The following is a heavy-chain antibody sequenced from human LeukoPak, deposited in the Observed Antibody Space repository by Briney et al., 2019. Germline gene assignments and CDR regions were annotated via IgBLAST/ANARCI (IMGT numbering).Heavy chain of an antibody. J-gene: IGHJ5*02. D-gene: IGHD1-26*01. Sequence: GGSLRLSCAASGFIVSSNYMSWVRQAPGEGLEWVSFICSGGATYFADSVKGRFTISRDNSKNMLYLQMNSLRAEDTAVYYYARGPIVGPTKGFDPWGQGTLVTVSS. CDR1: GFIVSSNY. CDR3: ARGPIVGPTKGFDP. CDR2: ICSGGAT. V-gene: IGHV3-53*01.